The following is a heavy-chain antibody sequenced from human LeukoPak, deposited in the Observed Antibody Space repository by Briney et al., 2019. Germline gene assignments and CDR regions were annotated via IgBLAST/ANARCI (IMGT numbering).Heavy chain of an antibody. CDR1: GSMLASLG. D-gene: IGHD2/OR15-2a*01. V-gene: IGHV1-18*01. J-gene: IGHJ3*02. CDR2: IAGYNGDT. CDR3: VRDLSYAFDI. Sequence: ASVKVSCTVSGSMLASLGVSWVRQAPGQGLEYMGWIAGYNGDTKFVQNLQGRVTMTTDTATGTVYMELRSLRSDDTAIYYCVRDLSYAFDIWGQGTMVTVSS.